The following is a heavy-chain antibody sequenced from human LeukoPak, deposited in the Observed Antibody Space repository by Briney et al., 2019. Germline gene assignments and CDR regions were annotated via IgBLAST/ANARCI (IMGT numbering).Heavy chain of an antibody. CDR3: ARRDDYGDYEGLFDY. CDR2: IYYSGST. CDR1: GGSISSYY. Sequence: PSETLSLTCTVSGGSISSYYWIWLRQPPGRGLEWIGYIYYSGSTNYNPSLKSRVTISVDTSKTQFSLKLSSVTAADTAVYYCARRDDYGDYEGLFDYWGQGTLVTVSS. V-gene: IGHV4-59*01. J-gene: IGHJ4*02. D-gene: IGHD4-17*01.